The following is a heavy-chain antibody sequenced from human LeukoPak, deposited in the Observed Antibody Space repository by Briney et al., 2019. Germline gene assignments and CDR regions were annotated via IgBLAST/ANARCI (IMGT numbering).Heavy chain of an antibody. V-gene: IGHV4-39*01. D-gene: IGHD5-24*01. CDR3: ARTGYTTDY. CDR1: GGSISSSSYF. CDR2: IYYSGST. J-gene: IGHJ4*02. Sequence: SETLSLTCTVSGGSISSSSYFWGWIRQPPGEGLEWTGSIYYSGSTYYNPSLKSRVTISVDTSNNQFSLKLSSVTAADTAVYYCARTGYTTDYWGQGTLVTVSS.